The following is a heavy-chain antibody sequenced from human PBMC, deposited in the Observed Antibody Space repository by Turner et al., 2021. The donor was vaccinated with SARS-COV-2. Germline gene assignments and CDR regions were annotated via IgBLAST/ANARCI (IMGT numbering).Heavy chain of an antibody. J-gene: IGHJ6*02. Sequence: QVQLLQSGAEVKKPGASVKFSCKVSGYTLTELSMHWVRQAPGKGLEWMGGVDPEDGETIYAQKFQGRVTMTEDTSTDTADMELSSLRSEDTAVYYCATGVAVAGTPSDYYYYYGMDVWGQGTTVTVSS. D-gene: IGHD6-19*01. CDR3: ATGVAVAGTPSDYYYYYGMDV. CDR1: GYTLTELS. V-gene: IGHV1-24*01. CDR2: VDPEDGET.